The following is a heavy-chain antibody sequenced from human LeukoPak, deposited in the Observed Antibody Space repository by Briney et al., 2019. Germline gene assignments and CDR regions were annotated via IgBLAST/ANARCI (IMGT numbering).Heavy chain of an antibody. V-gene: IGHV4-38-2*01. CDR3: ARVGDCSGGSCYLEYFQH. Sequence: SETLSLTCAVSGYSVSSCYYWGLIRQPPGKGLEWIGSIYHSGSTYYNTSLKSRVTISVDTSKNHFSLKLSSVTAADTAVYYCARVGDCSGGSCYLEYFQHWGQGTLVTVSS. J-gene: IGHJ1*01. CDR2: IYHSGST. D-gene: IGHD2-15*01. CDR1: GYSVSSCYY.